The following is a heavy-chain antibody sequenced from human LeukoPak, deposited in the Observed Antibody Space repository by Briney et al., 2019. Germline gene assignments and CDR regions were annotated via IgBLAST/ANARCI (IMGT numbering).Heavy chain of an antibody. J-gene: IGHJ5*02. CDR3: AREYGSGSLTWFDP. Sequence: ASTKVSCKASGYTFTSYGISWVRQAPGQGLEWMGWISAYNGNTNYAQKLQGRVTMTTDTSTSTAYMELRSLRSDDTAVYYCAREYGSGSLTWFDPWGQGTLVTVSS. CDR1: GYTFTSYG. V-gene: IGHV1-18*01. D-gene: IGHD3-10*01. CDR2: ISAYNGNT.